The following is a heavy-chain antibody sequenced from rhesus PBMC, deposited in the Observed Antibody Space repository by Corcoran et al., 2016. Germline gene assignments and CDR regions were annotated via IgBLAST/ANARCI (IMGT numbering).Heavy chain of an antibody. V-gene: IGHV4-160*01. Sequence: QVQLQQWGEGLVKPSETLSLTCAVYVGSVSGYWWGWIRQPPGQGLEWIGRIRSGGSTTYNPSLKSRVTISIDTSKNQFSLKLSSVTAADTAVYYCARRQYSSGFDYWGQGVLVTVSS. CDR2: IRSGGST. CDR1: VGSVSGYW. CDR3: ARRQYSSGFDY. D-gene: IGHD6-31*01. J-gene: IGHJ4*01.